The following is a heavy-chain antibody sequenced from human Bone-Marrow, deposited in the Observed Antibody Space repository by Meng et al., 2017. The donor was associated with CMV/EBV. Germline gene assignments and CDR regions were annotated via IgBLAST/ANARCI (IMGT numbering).Heavy chain of an antibody. J-gene: IGHJ6*01. CDR3: ARDLAYSSSHYYYGMDV. CDR2: IYYSGTT. V-gene: IGHV4-59*01. D-gene: IGHD6-6*01. CDR1: GDSMRTYY. Sequence: SETLSLTCTVSGDSMRTYYWSWIRQPPGEGLEWIGYIYYSGTTNYNPSLKSRVTISADTSKNQFSLTLTSVAAADTAVYYCARDLAYSSSHYYYGMDVWGQGTTVTGSS.